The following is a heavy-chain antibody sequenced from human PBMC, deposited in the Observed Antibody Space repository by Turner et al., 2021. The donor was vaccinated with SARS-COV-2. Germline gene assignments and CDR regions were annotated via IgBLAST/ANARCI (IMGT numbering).Heavy chain of an antibody. CDR1: GASISSSSYY. J-gene: IGHJ6*02. Sequence: QLQLQASVPGLVKPSETLSLTCTVSGASISSSSYYWGWIRQPPGKGLEWIGNIYYSGSANYYPSLKSRVTITLGATKNQSSLKLTSGTAADTAVYYCARLIDTAMDYYGTDVWGQGTTVTVSS. CDR2: IYYSGSA. CDR3: ARLIDTAMDYYGTDV. V-gene: IGHV4-39*01. D-gene: IGHD5-18*01.